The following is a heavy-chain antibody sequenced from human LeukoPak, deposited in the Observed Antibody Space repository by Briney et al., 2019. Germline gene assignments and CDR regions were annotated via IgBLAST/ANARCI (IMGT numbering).Heavy chain of an antibody. V-gene: IGHV3-7*01. CDR2: IKQDGSEK. D-gene: IGHD6-13*01. CDR3: ARASSRPYSSSWYSDY. J-gene: IGHJ4*02. CDR1: GFTFSSYW. Sequence: GGSLRLSCAASGFTFSSYWMSWVRQAPGKGLEWVANIKQDGSEKYYVDSVKGRFTISRDNAKNSLYLQMNSQRAEDTAVYYCARASSRPYSSSWYSDYWGQGTLVTVSS.